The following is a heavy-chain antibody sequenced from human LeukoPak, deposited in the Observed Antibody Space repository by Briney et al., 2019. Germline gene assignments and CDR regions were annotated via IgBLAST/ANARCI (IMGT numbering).Heavy chain of an antibody. CDR3: ASSSCGNGFCYADDY. CDR2: ISHSGDT. D-gene: IGHD2-8*01. J-gene: IGHJ4*02. Sequence: SETLSLTCTVSGYTIRSGYNWGWIRQPPGKGLEYLGSISHSGDTYYSPSLKSRVTISVDTSKHQFSLKLASVTAADTAVYYCASSSCGNGFCYADDYWGQGTLVTVSS. CDR1: GYTIRSGYN. V-gene: IGHV4-38-2*02.